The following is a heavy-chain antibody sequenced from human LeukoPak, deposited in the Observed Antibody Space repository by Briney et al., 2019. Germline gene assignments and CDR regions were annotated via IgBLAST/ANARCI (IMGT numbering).Heavy chain of an antibody. Sequence: SETLSLTCTVTGDSIGRGTYYWTWVRQPAGKGLEWIGRVFRSGSTYYNPSLKSRVTISIDTSNNQFSLHLRSVTAADTAVYYCARDSNFYDVSHDKAEDFWGQGTLVTVSS. V-gene: IGHV4-61*02. CDR1: GDSIGRGTYY. CDR2: VFRSGST. CDR3: ARDSNFYDVSHDKAEDF. D-gene: IGHD3-22*01. J-gene: IGHJ4*02.